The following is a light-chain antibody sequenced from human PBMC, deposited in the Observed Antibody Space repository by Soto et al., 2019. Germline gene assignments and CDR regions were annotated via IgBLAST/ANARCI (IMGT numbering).Light chain of an antibody. CDR3: QQYDKFPVT. V-gene: IGKV1-33*01. CDR1: QDISKY. J-gene: IGKJ4*01. CDR2: DAS. Sequence: DIQMSQSPSSLSAYVGDRVTITCQASQDISKYLRWYQQKPGKAPKVLISDASNLQSGVPSRYSGSGSGTEFTFTINSLQPEDTATYYCQQYDKFPVTFAGGTRVEIK.